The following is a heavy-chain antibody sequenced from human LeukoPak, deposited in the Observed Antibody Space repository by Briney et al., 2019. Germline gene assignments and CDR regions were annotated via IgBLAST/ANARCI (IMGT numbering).Heavy chain of an antibody. V-gene: IGHV3-74*01. Sequence: GGSLRLSCAASGLTFSTFWMQWVRQAPGKGLEWVSRINGDGSSTSYADSVKGRFTISRDNAKNTLHLHMNSLRAEDTAMYYCARDTGDGRNYYYGMDVWGQGTTVTVS. D-gene: IGHD3-16*01. J-gene: IGHJ6*02. CDR2: INGDGSST. CDR3: ARDTGDGRNYYYGMDV. CDR1: GLTFSTFW.